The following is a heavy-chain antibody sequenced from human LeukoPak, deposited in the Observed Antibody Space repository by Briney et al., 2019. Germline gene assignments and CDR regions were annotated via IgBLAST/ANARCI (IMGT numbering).Heavy chain of an antibody. D-gene: IGHD3-3*01. J-gene: IGHJ4*02. CDR3: ASYYDFWSGYYNY. CDR1: GFSISSGNY. CDR2: IYHSGST. V-gene: IGHV4-38-2*01. Sequence: SETLSLSCAVSGFSISSGNYKGLLRPPRGKGLELFGSIYHSGSTYYNPSLKSRVTISIDTSKNQFSLKLNSVTAADTAVYYCASYYDFWSGYYNYWGQGTLVTVSS.